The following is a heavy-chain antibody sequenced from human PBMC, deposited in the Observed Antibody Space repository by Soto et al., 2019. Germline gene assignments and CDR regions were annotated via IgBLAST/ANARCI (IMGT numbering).Heavy chain of an antibody. CDR2: INAGHGNT. J-gene: IGHJ4*02. D-gene: IGHD2-2*03. CDR3: ARVDWTY. Sequence: QVQLVQSGAEEKKPGASVKVSCKASGYTFSSYAIHWVRQAPGQGLEWMGWINAGHGNTKYSQKFQGRVTITRDTSASTAYMELNRLRSEDTAVYYCARVDWTYWGQGTLVTVSS. V-gene: IGHV1-3*05. CDR1: GYTFSSYA.